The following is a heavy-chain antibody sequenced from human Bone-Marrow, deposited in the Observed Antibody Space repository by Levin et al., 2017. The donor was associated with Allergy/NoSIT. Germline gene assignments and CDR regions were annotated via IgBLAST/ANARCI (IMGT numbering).Heavy chain of an antibody. CDR1: GFSFNDHS. D-gene: IGHD4-11*01. CDR3: AREEDGSTYYIAVDD. CDR2: TRNKANIDTT. J-gene: IGHJ4*02. V-gene: IGHV3-72*01. Sequence: GGSLRLSCGASGFSFNDHSMNWVRQAPGKGLEWVGRTRNKANIDTTEYAASAKGRFTIARDDSRTSLFLQMNSLQTDDRAVYYCAREEDGSTYYIAVDDLGQGNLVAVSS.